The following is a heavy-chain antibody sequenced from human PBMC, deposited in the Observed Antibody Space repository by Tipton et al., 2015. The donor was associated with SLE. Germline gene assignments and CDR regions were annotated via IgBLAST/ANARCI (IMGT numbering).Heavy chain of an antibody. Sequence: SLRLSCAASGFTFSSYAMHWVRQAPGKGLEWVAVISYDGSKRYYADSVKGRFTISRDNSKNTLYLQMNDLRAEDTALYYCAKDTGRGFFDLWGRGALVTVSS. V-gene: IGHV3-30*04. D-gene: IGHD3-10*01. CDR3: AKDTGRGFFDL. CDR1: GFTFSSYA. J-gene: IGHJ2*01. CDR2: ISYDGSKR.